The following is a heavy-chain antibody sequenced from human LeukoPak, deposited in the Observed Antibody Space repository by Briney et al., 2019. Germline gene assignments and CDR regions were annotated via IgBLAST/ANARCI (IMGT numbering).Heavy chain of an antibody. CDR2: INPNSGGT. V-gene: IGHV1-2*02. CDR3: ARGDGYNFAY. CDR1: GYTFTGYY. J-gene: IGHJ4*02. D-gene: IGHD5-24*01. Sequence: ASVTVPCKASGYTFTGYYMHWVRQAPGQGLEWMGWINPNSGGTNYAQKFQGRVTMTRDTSISTAYMELSRLRSDDTAVYYCARGDGYNFAYWGQGTLVTVSS.